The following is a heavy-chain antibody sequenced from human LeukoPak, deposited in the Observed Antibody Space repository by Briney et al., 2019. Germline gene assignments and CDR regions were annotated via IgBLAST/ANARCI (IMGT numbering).Heavy chain of an antibody. J-gene: IGHJ4*02. V-gene: IGHV4-38-2*02. D-gene: IGHD3-9*01. CDR3: ARDSARPLLRYFDWLLYY. CDR2: IYHSGST. CDR1: GYSISSGCY. Sequence: PSAPLSLTCTVSGYSISSGCYWGWIRQPPGKGLEWIGSIYHSGSTYYNPSLKSRVTISVDTSKNQFSLKLSSVTAADTAVYYCARDSARPLLRYFDWLLYYWGQGTLVTVSS.